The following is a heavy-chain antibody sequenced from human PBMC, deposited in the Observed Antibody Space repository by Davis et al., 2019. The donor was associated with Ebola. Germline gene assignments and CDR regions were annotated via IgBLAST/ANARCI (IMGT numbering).Heavy chain of an antibody. CDR2: IYPGDPDI. CDR1: GYIFTSYW. J-gene: IGHJ2*01. CDR3: ARFKGENYWYFDL. D-gene: IGHD3-10*01. Sequence: GESLKISCKGSGYIFTSYWIAWVRQMPGKGLEWMGIIYPGDPDIRYSPSFQGQVTISADKSISTAYLQWSSLKASDTAMYYCARFKGENYWYFDLWGRGALVTVSS. V-gene: IGHV5-51*01.